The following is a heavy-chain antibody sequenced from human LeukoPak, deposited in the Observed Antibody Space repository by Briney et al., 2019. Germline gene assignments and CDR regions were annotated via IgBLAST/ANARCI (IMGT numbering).Heavy chain of an antibody. J-gene: IGHJ3*02. Sequence: GGSLRLSCAASGFTFEDYAMHWVRQAPGKGLEWVSGINWNSNTIGYADSVKGRFTISRDNAKNSLYLQMNSLRAEDTAVYHCARGYSNYGYTFDMWGQGTMVTVPS. CDR1: GFTFEDYA. CDR3: ARGYSNYGYTFDM. V-gene: IGHV3-9*01. D-gene: IGHD4-11*01. CDR2: INWNSNTI.